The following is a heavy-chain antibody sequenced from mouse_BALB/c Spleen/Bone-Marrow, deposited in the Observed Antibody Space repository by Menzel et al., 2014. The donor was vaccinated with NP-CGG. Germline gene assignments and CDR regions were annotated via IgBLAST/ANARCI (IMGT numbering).Heavy chain of an antibody. J-gene: IGHJ3*01. Sequence: ESGPELVKPGASVKMSCKASGYTFTSYVMHWVKQKPGQGPEWIGYINPYNDGTKYNEKFKGKATLTSDKSSSTAYMELSSLTSEDSAVYYCAPGDFAYWGQGTLVTVSA. CDR1: GYTFTSYV. CDR3: APGDFAY. V-gene: IGHV1-14*01. CDR2: INPYNDGT.